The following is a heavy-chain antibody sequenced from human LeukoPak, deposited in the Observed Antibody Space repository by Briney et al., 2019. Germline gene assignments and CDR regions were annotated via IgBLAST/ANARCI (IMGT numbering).Heavy chain of an antibody. D-gene: IGHD3-10*01. CDR1: GFTFSSYE. CDR2: ISSRGNVV. V-gene: IGHV3-48*03. Sequence: GGSLRLSCAASGFTFSSYEMNWVRQAPGKGLEWISYISSRGNVVFYADSVKGRFTISRDDAENSMYLRMNSLRTEDTAVYYCARGWFGELISRFDYWGQGTLATVSS. CDR3: ARGWFGELISRFDY. J-gene: IGHJ4*02.